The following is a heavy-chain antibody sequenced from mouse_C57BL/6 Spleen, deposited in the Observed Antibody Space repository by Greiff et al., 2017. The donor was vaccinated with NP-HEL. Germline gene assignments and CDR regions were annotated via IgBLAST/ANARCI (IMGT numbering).Heavy chain of an antibody. J-gene: IGHJ3*01. CDR3: ARRRYISLWVAY. D-gene: IGHD1-1*01. Sequence: QVQLQQPGAELVKPGASVKLSCKASGYTFTSYWMQWVKQRPGQGLEWIGEIDPSDSYTNYNQKFKGKATLTVDTSSSTAYMQLSSLTSEDSAVYYCARRRYISLWVAYWGQGTLVTVSA. V-gene: IGHV1-50*01. CDR1: GYTFTSYW. CDR2: IDPSDSYT.